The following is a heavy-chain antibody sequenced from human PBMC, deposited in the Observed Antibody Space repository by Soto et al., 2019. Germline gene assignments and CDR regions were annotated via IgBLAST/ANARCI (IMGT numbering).Heavy chain of an antibody. CDR1: GFTFSSRA. CDR3: ASDRSLGSNWYYYLES. J-gene: IGHJ4*02. CDR2: ISSSSSNI. D-gene: IGHD1-20*01. Sequence: GGSLRLSCPASGFTFSSRAMNWVRQFPGRGLEWVSYISSSSSNIDYADSVKGRFTVSRDNAKNSLYLQMNTLRDEDTAVYYCASDRSLGSNWYYYLESWGQGTLVTVSS. V-gene: IGHV3-48*02.